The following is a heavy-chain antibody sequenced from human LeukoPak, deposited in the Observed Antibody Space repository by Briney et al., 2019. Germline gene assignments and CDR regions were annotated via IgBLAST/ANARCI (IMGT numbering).Heavy chain of an antibody. V-gene: IGHV1-18*01. CDR2: ISASDGTT. D-gene: IGHD4-17*01. CDR3: ARCGAAVTTHFSH. CDR1: DYSFSIYG. Sequence: ASVKVSCKASDYSFSIYGITWARQAPGQGLEYLGWISASDGTTNYAQKVQDRVTMTTDTSTSTAYLELRSLRSEDTAVYYCARCGAAVTTHFSHWGQGTLVTVSS. J-gene: IGHJ4*02.